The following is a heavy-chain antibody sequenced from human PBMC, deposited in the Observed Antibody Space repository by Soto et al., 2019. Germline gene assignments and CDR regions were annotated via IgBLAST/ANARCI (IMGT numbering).Heavy chain of an antibody. J-gene: IGHJ6*03. Sequence: GAPVKVSCKAAGYTFTIYDINWVRQATGQGLEWMGWMNPNSGNTGYAQKFQGRVTMTRNTSISTAYMELSSLRSEDTAVYYCARGAPCNSTSCSYYYYYMDVRGKGTTVTVSS. V-gene: IGHV1-8*01. D-gene: IGHD2-2*01. CDR3: ARGAPCNSTSCSYYYYYMDV. CDR2: MNPNSGNT. CDR1: GYTFTIYD.